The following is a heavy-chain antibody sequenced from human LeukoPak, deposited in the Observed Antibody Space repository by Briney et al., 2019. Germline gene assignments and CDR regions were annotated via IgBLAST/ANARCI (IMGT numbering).Heavy chain of an antibody. CDR1: GFTFSSYS. CDR3: ARVAEYYYDSSGYYRGDY. D-gene: IGHD3-22*01. CDR2: ISSSSNYI. V-gene: IGHV3-21*01. J-gene: IGHJ4*02. Sequence: GGSLRLSCAASGFTFSSYSMNWVRQAPGKGLEWVSSISSSSNYIYYADSVKGRFTISRDNAKNSLYPRMNSLRAEDTAVYYCARVAEYYYDSSGYYRGDYWGQGTLVTVSS.